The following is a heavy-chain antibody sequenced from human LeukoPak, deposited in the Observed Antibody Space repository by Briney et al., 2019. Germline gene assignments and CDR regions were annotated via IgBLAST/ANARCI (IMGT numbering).Heavy chain of an antibody. V-gene: IGHV4-39*01. CDR3: ARRRHNFDFYDV. CDR1: GHSIIFNIYL. J-gene: IGHJ3*01. Sequence: SDTLSLICTVSGHSIIFNIYLWDWVRLPPGKGLEWIGATFYTGRTFYSPSLKSRVTISVDTSKNQFSLDLSSATAADTAAYYCARRRHNFDFYDVWGQGTGVTVSS. D-gene: IGHD3/OR15-3a*01. CDR2: TFYTGRT.